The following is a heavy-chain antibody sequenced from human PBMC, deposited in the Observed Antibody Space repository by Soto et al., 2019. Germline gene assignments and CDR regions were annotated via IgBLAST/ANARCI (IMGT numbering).Heavy chain of an antibody. CDR3: ARQGDIVVVPAAMYATGAFDP. CDR2: IYYSGST. V-gene: IGHV4-39*01. J-gene: IGHJ5*02. CDR1: GGSISGSGYY. Sequence: SETLSLTCTVSGGSISGSGYYWGWIRQPPGKGLEWIGTIYYSGSTYYNPSLKSRVTISVDTSKNQFSLKLSSVTAADTAVYYCARQGDIVVVPAAMYATGAFDPWGQGTLVTVSS. D-gene: IGHD2-2*01.